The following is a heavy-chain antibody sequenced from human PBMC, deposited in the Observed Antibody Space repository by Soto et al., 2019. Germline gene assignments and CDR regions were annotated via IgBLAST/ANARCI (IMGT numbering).Heavy chain of an antibody. J-gene: IGHJ6*02. CDR3: ARDPSHRAYGRDV. V-gene: IGHV4-59*01. Sequence: SETLPLTCIVSGGSISSYYWSWIRQPPGKGLEWIGYIYYSGSTNYNPSLRSRVTISVETSKNQCSLKLSSVTAADTAVYYGARDPSHRAYGRDVWGQGTTVTVAS. CDR1: GGSISSYY. CDR2: IYYSGST.